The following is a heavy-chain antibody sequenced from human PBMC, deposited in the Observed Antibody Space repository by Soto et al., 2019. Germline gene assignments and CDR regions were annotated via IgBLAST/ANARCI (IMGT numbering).Heavy chain of an antibody. CDR1: GFTFSGFG. CDR2: IWYDGSDK. V-gene: IGHV3-33*01. Sequence: PGGSLRLSCAASGFTFSGFGMHGVRQDPGKGLEWVAIIWYDGSDKYYADSVKGRFTISRDNSKNTLYLQMNSLRAEDTAVYHCAFGNLSYYFDYWGQGTPVTVS. J-gene: IGHJ4*02. CDR3: AFGNLSYYFDY. D-gene: IGHD3-16*01.